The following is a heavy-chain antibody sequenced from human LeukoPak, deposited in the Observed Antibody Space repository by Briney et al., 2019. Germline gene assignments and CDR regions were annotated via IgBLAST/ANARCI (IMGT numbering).Heavy chain of an antibody. J-gene: IGHJ4*02. CDR3: AKDAGTGGYAPLVF. D-gene: IGHD5-12*01. CDR2: ISSSGGNT. V-gene: IGHV3-23*01. Sequence: PGGSLRLSCAASGFTFNNYAMSWVRQAPGKGLEWVSVISSSGGNTYYAVTVKGRFTISRDNSNNTLYLQMNSLRADDTAVYYCAKDAGTGGYAPLVFWGQGTLVTVSS. CDR1: GFTFNNYA.